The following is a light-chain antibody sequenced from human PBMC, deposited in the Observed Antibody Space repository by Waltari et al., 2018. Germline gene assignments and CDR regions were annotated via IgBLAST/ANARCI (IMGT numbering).Light chain of an antibody. V-gene: IGLV2-11*01. CDR1: SSDVGGYNY. CDR2: DVS. J-gene: IGLJ1*01. CDR3: CSYAGSYTFNV. Sequence: QSALTQPRSVSGSPGQSVTISCTGTSSDVGGYNYVSWYQQHPGKAPKLMIYDVSKRPAGGPVRCSGSKSGTTASLTISGLQAEDESDYYCCSYAGSYTFNVFGTGTKVTVL.